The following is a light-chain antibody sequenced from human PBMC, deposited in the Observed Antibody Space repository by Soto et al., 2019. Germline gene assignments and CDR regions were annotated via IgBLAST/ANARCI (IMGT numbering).Light chain of an antibody. V-gene: IGKV1D-13*01. CDR1: QAISNY. Sequence: QLAPTPPFKAAYGGDRGTITCRASQAISNYLNWYQQKPGKAPNLLIFGASTLESGVPSTFDGSGFGTEFTLTISSLQPDDFATYYCQEYSDSSWTFGQGTKVDIK. J-gene: IGKJ1*01. CDR2: GAS. CDR3: QEYSDSSWT.